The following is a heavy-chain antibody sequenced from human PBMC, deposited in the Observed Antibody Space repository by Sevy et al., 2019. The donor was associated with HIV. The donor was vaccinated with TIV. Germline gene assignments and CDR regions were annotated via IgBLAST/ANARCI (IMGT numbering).Heavy chain of an antibody. CDR2: IIGNRGNT. J-gene: IGHJ6*02. D-gene: IGHD3-3*01. CDR1: GFTFSNYG. Sequence: GGSLRLSCAASGFTFSNYGMTWVRQAPGRGLEWVSAIIGNRGNTKYAEAVKGRFTTSRDTSKNTLYLQMDSVRAEDTSLYYCAKGRRDRNGFYNGLDAWGQGTTVTVSS. V-gene: IGHV3-23*01. CDR3: AKGRRDRNGFYNGLDA.